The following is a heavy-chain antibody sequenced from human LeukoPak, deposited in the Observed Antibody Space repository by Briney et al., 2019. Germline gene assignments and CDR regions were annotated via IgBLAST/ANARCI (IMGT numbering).Heavy chain of an antibody. D-gene: IGHD5-24*01. J-gene: IGHJ4*02. CDR3: ATDLQYAFDY. CDR2: IRTTAEGAKYA. CDR1: GFSFTDYP. Sequence: GGSLRLSCATSGFSFTDYPMNWVRQAPGKGLEWISNIRTTAEGAKYAYYADSVKGRVTISRDDGKNTLYLHMNSLRYDDTAVYYCATDLQYAFDYWGQGILVTVSS. V-gene: IGHV3-48*02.